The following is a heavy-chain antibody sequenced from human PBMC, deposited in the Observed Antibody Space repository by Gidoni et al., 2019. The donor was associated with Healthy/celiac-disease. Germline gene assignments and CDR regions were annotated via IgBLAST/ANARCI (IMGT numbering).Heavy chain of an antibody. CDR2: INPNTGNP. Sequence: QVQLVQSVSELKKPGASVKVSCKASGYTFTSYAMNWVRQAPGQGLEWMGWINPNTGNPTYAQGFTGRFVFSLDPSVSTAYLQISSLKAEDTAVYSCARDLARSSSWYGGRGWFDPWGQGTLVTVSS. CDR3: ARDLARSSSWYGGRGWFDP. V-gene: IGHV7-4-1*02. J-gene: IGHJ5*02. D-gene: IGHD6-13*01. CDR1: GYTFTSYA.